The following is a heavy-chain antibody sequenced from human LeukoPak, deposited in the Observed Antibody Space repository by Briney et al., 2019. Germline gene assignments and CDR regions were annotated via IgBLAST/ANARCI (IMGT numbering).Heavy chain of an antibody. CDR3: ARQIGNGYYPERDAFDI. Sequence: SETLSLTCTVSGYSISSGYYWGWIRQPPGKGLEWIGSIYYSGSTYYNPSLKSRVTISVDTSKNQFSLKLSSVTAADTAVYCCARQIGNGYYPERDAFDIWGQGTMVTVSS. CDR2: IYYSGST. V-gene: IGHV4-38-2*02. D-gene: IGHD3-3*01. CDR1: GYSISSGYY. J-gene: IGHJ3*02.